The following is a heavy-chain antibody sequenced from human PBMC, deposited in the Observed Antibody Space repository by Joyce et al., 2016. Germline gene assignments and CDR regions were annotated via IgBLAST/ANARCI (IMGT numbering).Heavy chain of an antibody. V-gene: IGHV3-23*01. CDR3: VKDRVIPFGTFEY. CDR1: KFTFATYA. D-gene: IGHD3/OR15-3a*01. CDR2: LSGSGGTT. Sequence: DVELLESGGSLVQPGGSLRLSCTASKFTFATYAMSWVRQTPGTGVEWVSGLSGSGGTTYYADSVKGRFTVSRDNSKNTLYLQMNSLRPGDTAVYYCVKDRVIPFGTFEYWGQGTLVTVSS. J-gene: IGHJ4*02.